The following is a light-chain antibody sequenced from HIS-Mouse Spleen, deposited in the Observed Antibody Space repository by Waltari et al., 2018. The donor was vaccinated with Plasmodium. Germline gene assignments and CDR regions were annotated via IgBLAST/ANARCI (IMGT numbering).Light chain of an antibody. CDR3: QQYYSYPLT. CDR2: AAS. J-gene: IGKJ4*01. Sequence: AIRMTQSPSPLSASTGDRLTITCRASQGISSYLPWYPQKPGKAPKLLIYAASTLQSGVPSRFSGSGSGTDFTLTISCLQSEDFATYYCQQYYSYPLTFGGGTKVEIK. CDR1: QGISSY. V-gene: IGKV1-8*01.